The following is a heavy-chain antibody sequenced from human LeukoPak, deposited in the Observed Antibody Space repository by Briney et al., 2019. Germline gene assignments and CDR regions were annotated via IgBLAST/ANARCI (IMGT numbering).Heavy chain of an antibody. CDR3: ARDEGNHLFDY. D-gene: IGHD2/OR15-2a*01. V-gene: IGHV3-11*06. CDR2: ISNSGTYI. J-gene: IGHJ4*02. CDR1: GFTFSDNY. Sequence: GGSLRLSCAASGFTFSDNYMSWVRQSPGKGLEGVSYISNSGTYINYADSVKGRFTISRDNSKNTLHLQMNSLRAEDTAVYYCARDEGNHLFDYWGQGTLVIVSS.